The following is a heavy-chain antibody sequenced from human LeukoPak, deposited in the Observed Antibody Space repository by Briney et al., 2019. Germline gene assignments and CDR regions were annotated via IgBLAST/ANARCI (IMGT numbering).Heavy chain of an antibody. Sequence: GGSLRLSCAASAFTFSSYAMSWARQAPGKGLEWVSGISGSGGSTYYADSAKGRFTISRDNSKNTLYLQMNSLRAEDTAVYYCAKSGGYSGYDLGYWGQGTLVTVAS. CDR2: ISGSGGST. V-gene: IGHV3-23*01. CDR1: AFTFSSYA. D-gene: IGHD5-12*01. CDR3: AKSGGYSGYDLGY. J-gene: IGHJ4*02.